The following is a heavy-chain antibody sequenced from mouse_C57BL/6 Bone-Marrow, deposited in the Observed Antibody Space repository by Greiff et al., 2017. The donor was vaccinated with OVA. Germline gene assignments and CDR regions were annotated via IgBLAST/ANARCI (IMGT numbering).Heavy chain of an antibody. Sequence: LQQSGASVKISCKASGYAFSSYWMNWVKPRPGKGLEWIGQIYPGDGDTNYNGKFKGKATLTADKSSSTAYMQLSSLTSEDSAVYFCARWGTVVAPYFDYWGQGTTLTVSS. CDR3: ARWGTVVAPYFDY. J-gene: IGHJ2*01. D-gene: IGHD1-1*01. CDR1: GYAFSSYW. CDR2: IYPGDGDT. V-gene: IGHV1-80*01.